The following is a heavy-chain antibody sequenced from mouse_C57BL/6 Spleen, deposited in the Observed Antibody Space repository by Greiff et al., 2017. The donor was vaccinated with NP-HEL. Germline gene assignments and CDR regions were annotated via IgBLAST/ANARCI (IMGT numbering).Heavy chain of an antibody. J-gene: IGHJ4*01. CDR1: GYAFSSYW. CDR2: IYPGDGDT. D-gene: IGHD2-4*01. CDR3: ARCYYDYSYAMDY. Sequence: QVQLQQSGAELVKPGASVKISCKASGYAFSSYWMNWVKQRPGKGLEWIGQIYPGDGDTNYNGKFKGKATLTADKSSSTAYMQLSSLTSEDSAVYFCARCYYDYSYAMDYWGQGTSVTVSS. V-gene: IGHV1-80*01.